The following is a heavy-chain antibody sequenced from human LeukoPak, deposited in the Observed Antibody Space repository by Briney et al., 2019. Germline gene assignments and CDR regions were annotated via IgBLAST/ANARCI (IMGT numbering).Heavy chain of an antibody. CDR3: ASSYDILTGYYTGYYYYDYMDV. CDR1: GYTFTGYY. D-gene: IGHD3-9*01. J-gene: IGHJ6*03. V-gene: IGHV1-69*06. CDR2: IIPIFGTA. Sequence: ASVKVSCKASGYTFTGYYMHWVRQAPGQGLEWMGGIIPIFGTANYAQKFQGRVTITADKSTSTAYMELSSLRSEDTAVYYCASSYDILTGYYTGYYYYDYMDVWGKGTTVTVSS.